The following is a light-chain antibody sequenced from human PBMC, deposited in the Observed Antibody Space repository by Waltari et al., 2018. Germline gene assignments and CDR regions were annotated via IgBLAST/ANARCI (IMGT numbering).Light chain of an antibody. CDR3: QKYYTAPYT. CDR2: WAS. V-gene: IGKV4-1*01. J-gene: IGKJ2*01. Sequence: SILYSSNNKNYLAWYQQKPGQPPNLLIYWASTRESGVPDRFSGSGSGTDFTLTISSLQAEDVAVYYCQKYYTAPYTFGQGTKLEIK. CDR1: SILYSSNNKNY.